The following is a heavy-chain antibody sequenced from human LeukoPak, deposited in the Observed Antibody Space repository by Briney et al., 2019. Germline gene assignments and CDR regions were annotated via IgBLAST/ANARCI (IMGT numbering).Heavy chain of an antibody. CDR3: AKAHLGYCSSTSCSFDY. V-gene: IGHV3-23*01. Sequence: GGSLRLSCAASGFTFNTYAMSWVRQAPGKGLEWVSAISGSGGSTYYADSVKGRFTISRDNSKNTLYLQMNSLRAEDTAVYYCAKAHLGYCSSTSCSFDYWGQGTLVTVSS. D-gene: IGHD2-2*01. CDR2: ISGSGGST. J-gene: IGHJ4*02. CDR1: GFTFNTYA.